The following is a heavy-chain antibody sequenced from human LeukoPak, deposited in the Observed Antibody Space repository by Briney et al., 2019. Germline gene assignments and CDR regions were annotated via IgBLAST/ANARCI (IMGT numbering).Heavy chain of an antibody. V-gene: IGHV4-34*01. CDR1: GWSFSGYY. J-gene: IGHJ4*02. CDR3: TRARTKITMVRGAIDRLYYSDY. Sequence: PSETLSLTCAVYGWSFSGYYWSWIRQPPGKGLEWIGEINHSGSTNYNPSLKSRVTISVDTSKNQFSLKLSSVTAADTAVYYCTRARTKITMVRGAIDRLYYSDYRGQGTLVTVSS. CDR2: INHSGST. D-gene: IGHD3-10*01.